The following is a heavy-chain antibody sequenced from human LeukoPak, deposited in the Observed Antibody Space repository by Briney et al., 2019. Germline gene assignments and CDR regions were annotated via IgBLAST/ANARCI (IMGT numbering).Heavy chain of an antibody. Sequence: SETLSLTCTVSGGSISSYYWSWIRQPPGKGLEWIGSIYYSGNTYYSPSLKRRVAMSLETSKNQISLRLTSVTAADTAMYYCASDIAVAGHGLAYWGQGTPVTVSS. CDR1: GGSISSYY. CDR3: ASDIAVAGHGLAY. J-gene: IGHJ4*02. D-gene: IGHD6-19*01. CDR2: IYYSGNT. V-gene: IGHV4-59*04.